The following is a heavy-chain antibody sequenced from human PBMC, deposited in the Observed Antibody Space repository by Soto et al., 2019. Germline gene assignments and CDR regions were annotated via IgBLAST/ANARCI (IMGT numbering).Heavy chain of an antibody. CDR2: INSDGSNA. CDR3: ARSYKILARVRGVRGYDYYYGVDV. CDR1: GFTFSTSW. Sequence: EVQLVESGGGLVQPGGSLRLSCAASGFTFSTSWMHWVRQAPGKGLVWVSRINSDGSNASYADSVKGRFTISRDNAKNTLYLQINSRRAEDTAVYYCARSYKILARVRGVRGYDYYYGVDVWGQGTTVTVSS. V-gene: IGHV3-74*01. J-gene: IGHJ6*02. D-gene: IGHD3-10*01.